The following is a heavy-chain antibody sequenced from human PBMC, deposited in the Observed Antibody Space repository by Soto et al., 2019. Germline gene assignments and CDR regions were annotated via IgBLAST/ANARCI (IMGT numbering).Heavy chain of an antibody. J-gene: IGHJ6*04. Sequence: PGVSLRLSWAASGFTLSHYEMNWVRQAPGKGLEWLSFISSTSSVIYYADSVKGRFTISRDNGKKSLYLQMNSLRAEDTAVYYCAGSRRNDDFWSDPQLGDGMDVWGKGTTVTVSS. D-gene: IGHD3-3*01. CDR3: AGSRRNDDFWSDPQLGDGMDV. CDR2: ISSTSSVI. V-gene: IGHV3-48*03. CDR1: GFTLSHYE.